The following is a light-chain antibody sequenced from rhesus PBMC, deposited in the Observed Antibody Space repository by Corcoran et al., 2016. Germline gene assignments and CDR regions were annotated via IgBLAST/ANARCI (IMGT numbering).Light chain of an antibody. Sequence: DIQMTQSPSSLSASVGDRVTITCRASQGISSWLAWYQQKPGQAPKLLIYKASSLQSGVPSRFSGSGSGTDFTLTFSSLQPDDFATYYCQQYNSAPRTFGQGTKVEIK. V-gene: IGKV1-21*01. J-gene: IGKJ1*01. CDR2: KAS. CDR1: QGISSW. CDR3: QQYNSAPRT.